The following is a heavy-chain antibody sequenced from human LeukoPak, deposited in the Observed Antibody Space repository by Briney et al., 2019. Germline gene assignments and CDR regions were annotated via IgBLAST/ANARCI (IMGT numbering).Heavy chain of an antibody. V-gene: IGHV3-23*01. CDR1: GFTVSNNY. CDR3: AKDLSGSYARYYFDY. Sequence: PGGSLRLSCAASGFTVSNNYMSWVRQAPGKGLEWVSAISGSGGSTYYADSVKGRFTISRDNSKNTLYLQMNSLRAEDTAVYYCAKDLSGSYARYYFDYWGQGTLVTVSS. CDR2: ISGSGGST. D-gene: IGHD1-26*01. J-gene: IGHJ4*02.